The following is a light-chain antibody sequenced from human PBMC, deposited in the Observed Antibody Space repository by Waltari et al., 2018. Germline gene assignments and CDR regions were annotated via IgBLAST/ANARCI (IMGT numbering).Light chain of an antibody. Sequence: DIQMTQSPSFLSASVGDRVIITCRASQNIANYLNWYQQKPGTAPKLLIFAASKLQTGVPSRFSGSGSGRDFTLIISGLQVEDFAIFYCQQSSASPYTFGQGTKIEMK. V-gene: IGKV1-39*01. CDR3: QQSSASPYT. J-gene: IGKJ2*01. CDR2: AAS. CDR1: QNIANY.